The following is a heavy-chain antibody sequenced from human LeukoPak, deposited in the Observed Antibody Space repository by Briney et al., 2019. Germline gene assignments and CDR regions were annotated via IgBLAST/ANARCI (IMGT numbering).Heavy chain of an antibody. J-gene: IGHJ6*03. V-gene: IGHV1-24*01. Sequence: ASVKASCKVSGYTLTELSMHWVRQAPGKGLEWMGGFDPEDGETIYAQKFQGRVTMTEDTSTDTAYMELSSLRSEDTAVYYCATSAPVTIFGVVIIRGWVDYMDVWGKGTTVTVSS. CDR2: FDPEDGET. CDR1: GYTLTELS. D-gene: IGHD3-3*01. CDR3: ATSAPVTIFGVVIIRGWVDYMDV.